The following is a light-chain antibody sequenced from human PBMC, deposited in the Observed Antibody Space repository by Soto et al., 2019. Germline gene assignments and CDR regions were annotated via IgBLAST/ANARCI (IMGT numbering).Light chain of an antibody. CDR2: DAS. CDR3: QKRHHWVRT. CDR1: ESVSSY. J-gene: IGKJ2*01. V-gene: IGKV3-11*01. Sequence: EIVLTQSPATLSLSPGERATLSCRASESVSSYLAWYQQKPGQAPRLLIYDASISAAGIPARFSGSGSETDFTLTISSLEPEDFAVYYCQKRHHWVRTFGPGTKLEIK.